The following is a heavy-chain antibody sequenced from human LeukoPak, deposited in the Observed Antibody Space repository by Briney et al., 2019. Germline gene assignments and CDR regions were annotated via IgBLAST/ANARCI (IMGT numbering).Heavy chain of an antibody. J-gene: IGHJ5*02. D-gene: IGHD6-19*01. CDR1: GGSIRSYY. CDR2: IYYSGNT. CDR3: ARDQASGWYRWFDP. V-gene: IGHV4-59*01. Sequence: SETLSLTCTVSGGSIRSYYWSWIRQPPGKGLERIGYIYYSGNTNYNPSLKSRVTISVDTSKNQFSLKLSSVTAADTAVYYCARDQASGWYRWFDPWGQGTLVTVSS.